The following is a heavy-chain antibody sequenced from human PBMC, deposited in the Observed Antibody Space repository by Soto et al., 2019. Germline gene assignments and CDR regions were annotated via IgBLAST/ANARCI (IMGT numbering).Heavy chain of an antibody. Sequence: SXTLSLTCTVSGGSISSGDYYWSWIRQPPGKGLEWIGSIYYSGSTYYNPSLKSRVTISVDTSKNQFSLKLNSVTAADTAVYYCASRHSSPYFDYWGQGTLVTVSS. CDR2: IYYSGST. J-gene: IGHJ4*02. CDR1: GGSISSGDYY. CDR3: ASRHSSPYFDY. D-gene: IGHD6-13*01. V-gene: IGHV4-30-4*01.